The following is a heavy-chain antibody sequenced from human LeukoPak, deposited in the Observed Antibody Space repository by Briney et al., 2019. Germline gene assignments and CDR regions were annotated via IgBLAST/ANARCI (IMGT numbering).Heavy chain of an antibody. CDR1: GFTVSSNY. Sequence: GGSLRLSCAASGFTVSSNYMSRVRQAPGKGLEWVSVIYSGGSTYYADSVKGRFTISRDNSKNTLYLQMNSLRAEDTAVYYCARDRKSLTGVDSWGQGTLVTVSS. V-gene: IGHV3-66*01. J-gene: IGHJ4*02. CDR2: IYSGGST. D-gene: IGHD1-14*01. CDR3: ARDRKSLTGVDS.